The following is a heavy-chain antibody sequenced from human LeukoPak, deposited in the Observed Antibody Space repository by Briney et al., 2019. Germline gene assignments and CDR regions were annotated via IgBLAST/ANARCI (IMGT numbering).Heavy chain of an antibody. CDR2: IWYDGSNK. Sequence: PGGSLRLSCAASGFTFSSYGMHWVRQAPGKGLEWVAVIWYDGSNKYYADSVKGRFTISRDNSKNTLYLQMNSLRAEDTAVYYCARDTHDYSNDDYWGQGTLVTVSS. V-gene: IGHV3-33*01. D-gene: IGHD4-11*01. J-gene: IGHJ4*02. CDR1: GFTFSSYG. CDR3: ARDTHDYSNDDY.